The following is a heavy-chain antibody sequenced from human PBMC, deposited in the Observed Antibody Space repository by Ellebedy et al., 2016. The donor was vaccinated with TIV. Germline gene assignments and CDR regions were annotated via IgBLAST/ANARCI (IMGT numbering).Heavy chain of an antibody. CDR3: ARDHYGDFLPEDY. J-gene: IGHJ4*02. Sequence: ASVKVSCKASGYTFTSYAMHWVRQAPGQGLEWMGWISAYNGNTNYAQKLQGRVTMTTDTSTSTAYMELRSLRSDDTAVYYCARDHYGDFLPEDYWGQGTLVTVSS. CDR2: ISAYNGNT. D-gene: IGHD4-17*01. CDR1: GYTFTSYA. V-gene: IGHV1-18*01.